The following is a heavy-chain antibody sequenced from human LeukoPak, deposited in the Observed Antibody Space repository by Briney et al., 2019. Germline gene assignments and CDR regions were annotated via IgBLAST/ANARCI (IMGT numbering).Heavy chain of an antibody. CDR1: GYTFTSYY. CDR3: ARDGAYYYESSAYYAN. Sequence: EASVKVSFKASGYTFTSYYMHWVRRAPGQGLEWMGIINPSGDSSSYAQKFQGRVTMTRDTSTSTVYMELSSLRSEDTAVYYCARDGAYYYESSAYYANWGQGTQVTVSS. D-gene: IGHD3-22*01. V-gene: IGHV1-46*01. J-gene: IGHJ4*02. CDR2: INPSGDSS.